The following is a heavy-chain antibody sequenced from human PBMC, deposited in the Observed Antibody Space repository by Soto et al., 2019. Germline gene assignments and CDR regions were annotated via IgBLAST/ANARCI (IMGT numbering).Heavy chain of an antibody. V-gene: IGHV3-23*01. CDR1: GFSFGSYA. J-gene: IGHJ4*02. CDR3: ARWSYLDY. Sequence: PGGSLRLSCAASGFSFGSYALSWVRQAPGKGLEWGSTISGSDGKTFYADSVKGRFSISRDTSQSTLYLQMNSLRADDTAMYYCARWSYLDYWGQGT. CDR2: ISGSDGKT. D-gene: IGHD3-3*01.